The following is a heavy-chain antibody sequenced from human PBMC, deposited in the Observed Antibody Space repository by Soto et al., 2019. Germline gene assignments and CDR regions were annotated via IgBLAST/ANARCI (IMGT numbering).Heavy chain of an antibody. CDR2: IKQDGSEK. CDR3: ARDLYYDFWSGYYTGRYFDY. J-gene: IGHJ4*02. D-gene: IGHD3-3*01. CDR1: GFTFSSYW. V-gene: IGHV3-7*01. Sequence: GGSLRLSCAASGFTFSSYWMSWVRQAPGKGLEWVANIKQDGSEKYYVDSVKGRFTISRDNAKNSLYLQMNSLRAEDTAVYYCARDLYYDFWSGYYTGRYFDYWGQGT.